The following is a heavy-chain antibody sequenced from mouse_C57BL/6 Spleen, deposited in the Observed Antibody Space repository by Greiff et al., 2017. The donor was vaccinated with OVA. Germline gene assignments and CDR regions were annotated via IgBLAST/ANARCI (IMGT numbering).Heavy chain of an antibody. D-gene: IGHD2-12*01. CDR3: ARYDSLYFDY. J-gene: IGHJ2*01. CDR2: IYPGSGNT. V-gene: IGHV1-66*01. CDR1: GYSFTSYY. Sequence: QVQLQQSGPELVKPGASVKISCKASGYSFTSYYIHWVKQRPGQGLEWIGWIYPGSGNTKYNEKFKGKATLTADTSSSTAYMQLSSLTSEDSAVYYCARYDSLYFDYWGQGTTLTVSS.